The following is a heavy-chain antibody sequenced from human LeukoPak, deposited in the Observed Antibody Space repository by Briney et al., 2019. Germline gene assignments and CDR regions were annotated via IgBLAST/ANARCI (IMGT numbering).Heavy chain of an antibody. CDR3: GRDLGGRSGY. V-gene: IGHV3-74*01. Sequence: GGSLRLSCAVSGFTFRTYWMHWVRQVPGEGLVWVSRITEDGSITNYADSVKGRFSISRDNAKNTLYLQMNSLRAEDTAVYYCGRDLGGRSGYWGQGTLVTVSS. D-gene: IGHD1-26*01. CDR2: ITEDGSIT. CDR1: GFTFRTYW. J-gene: IGHJ4*02.